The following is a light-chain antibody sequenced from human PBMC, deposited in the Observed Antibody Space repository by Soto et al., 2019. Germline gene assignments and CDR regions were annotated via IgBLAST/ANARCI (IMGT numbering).Light chain of an antibody. J-gene: IGKJ5*01. CDR1: QDVGKW. V-gene: IGKV1-12*01. CDR3: QQANSFPIT. Sequence: IQTTQSLPPVRASGGDRVTITRGASQDVGKWLAWYQQKPGKAPTLLIYGASSLQSGVPPRFSGSGDGTDCTLTISSLQPEDFATYYSQQANSFPITFGQGTRLEIK. CDR2: GAS.